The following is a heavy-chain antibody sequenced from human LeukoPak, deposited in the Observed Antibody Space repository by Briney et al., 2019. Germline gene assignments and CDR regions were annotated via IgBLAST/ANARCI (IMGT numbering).Heavy chain of an antibody. J-gene: IGHJ6*03. CDR2: IWYDGSNK. D-gene: IGHD3-10*01. V-gene: IGHV3-33*01. CDR1: GFTFSSYG. CDR3: ARVRLVRGVQIQYYYHYMDV. Sequence: GGSLRLSCAASGFTFSSYGMQWVRQAPGKGLDGVAVIWYDGSNKYYADSVKGRFTISRDNSKNTLYLQMNSLRAEDTAVYYCARVRLVRGVQIQYYYHYMDVWGKGTTVTVSS.